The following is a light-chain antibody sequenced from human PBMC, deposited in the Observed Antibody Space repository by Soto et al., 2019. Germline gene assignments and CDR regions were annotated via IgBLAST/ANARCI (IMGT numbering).Light chain of an antibody. CDR1: SSDVGSYNL. V-gene: IGLV2-23*01. J-gene: IGLJ1*01. Sequence: QSALTQHAYGAGSRGQSITISCTATSSDVGSYNLVSWYQQHPGKAPKLMIYEGTKRPSGVSNRFSGSKYGNTASLTISGLQAEDEAEYYCCSYASSITYVFGTGTMVTVL. CDR2: EGT. CDR3: CSYASSITYV.